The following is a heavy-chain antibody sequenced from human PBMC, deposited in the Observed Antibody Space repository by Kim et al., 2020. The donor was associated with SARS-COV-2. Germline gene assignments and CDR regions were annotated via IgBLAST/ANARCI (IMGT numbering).Heavy chain of an antibody. CDR3: ARGLVGLRLGVLSFRRPGGWFDP. V-gene: IGHV4-34*01. Sequence: SETLSLTCAVYGGSFSGYYWSWIRQPPGKGLEWIGEINHSGSTNYNPSLKSRVTISVDTSKNQFSLKLSSVTAADTAVYYCARGLVGLRLGVLSFRRPGGWFDPWGQGTLGTVSS. D-gene: IGHD3-16*02. CDR1: GGSFSGYY. J-gene: IGHJ5*02. CDR2: INHSGST.